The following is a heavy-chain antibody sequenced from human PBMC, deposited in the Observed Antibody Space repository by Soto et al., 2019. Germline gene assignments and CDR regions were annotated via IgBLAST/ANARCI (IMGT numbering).Heavy chain of an antibody. V-gene: IGHV3-33*01. J-gene: IGHJ6*02. CDR2: IWYDGSNK. D-gene: IGHD1-26*01. CDR3: ASDLVGASDSYGLDV. Sequence: QPGGSLRLSCAASGFTFSSYGMHWVRQAPGKGLEWVAVIWYDGSNKYYADSVKGRFTISRDNSKNRLYLQMNSLRAEDTAVYYCASDLVGASDSYGLDVWGQGTPVTVSS. CDR1: GFTFSSYG.